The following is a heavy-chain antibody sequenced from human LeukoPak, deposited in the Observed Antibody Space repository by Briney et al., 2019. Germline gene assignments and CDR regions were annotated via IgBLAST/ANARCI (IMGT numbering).Heavy chain of an antibody. CDR3: AKDVMGVTRMYYFDY. CDR2: ISGSGGTT. J-gene: IGHJ4*02. Sequence: SGGSLRLSCAASGFMFSSYAMSWVRQAPGKGLEWVSSISGSGGTTYYADSLKGRFTISRDNSKNTLYLQVDSLRAEDTALYHCAKDVMGVTRMYYFDYWGQGTLVTVS. D-gene: IGHD3-22*01. V-gene: IGHV3-23*01. CDR1: GFMFSSYA.